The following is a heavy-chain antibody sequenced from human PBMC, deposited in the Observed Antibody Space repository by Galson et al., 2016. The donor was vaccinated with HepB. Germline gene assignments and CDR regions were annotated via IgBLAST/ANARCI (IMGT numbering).Heavy chain of an antibody. CDR1: GYSFTNSW. CDR2: IDPVDSFT. D-gene: IGHD1-26*01. J-gene: IGHJ4*02. CDR3: ASLRSGSLTSDS. V-gene: IGHV5-10-1*01. Sequence: QSGAEVKKPGESLRISCTGSGYSFTNSWINWVRQMPGTGLEWMGMIDPVDSFTNYSPSFQGHITISADKSISTAYLQWSSLKASDTAMYYCASLRSGSLTSDSWGQGTLVTVSS.